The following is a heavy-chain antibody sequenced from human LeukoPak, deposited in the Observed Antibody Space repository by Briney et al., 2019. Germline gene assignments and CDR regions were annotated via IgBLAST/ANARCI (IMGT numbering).Heavy chain of an antibody. CDR1: GFTFSDYY. Sequence: GSLRLSCAAPGFTFSDYYMSWIRQAPGKGREWVSYLSSSGSSIYYADSVKGRFTLSRDNAKNSLYLQMNSLRAEDTAVYYCARERRGYCSSTSCSWFDPWGQGTLVTVSS. CDR2: LSSSGSSI. J-gene: IGHJ5*02. D-gene: IGHD2-2*01. CDR3: ARERRGYCSSTSCSWFDP. V-gene: IGHV3-11*04.